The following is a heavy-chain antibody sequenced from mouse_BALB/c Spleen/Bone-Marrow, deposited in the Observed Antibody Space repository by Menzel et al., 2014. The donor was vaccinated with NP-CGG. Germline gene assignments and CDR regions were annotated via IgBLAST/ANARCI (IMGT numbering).Heavy chain of an antibody. CDR2: SDPGRGSS. CDR1: GYTFTDYV. V-gene: IGHV1-77*01. CDR3: ARDGNYAALDY. Sequence: VQLQESGPELVKPGASVKMSCKASGYTFTDYVISWVKQRTGQGLEWIGESDPGRGSSFYNEKFKVKATLTADKSANTAYMQLSSLPSEDSAVYFCARDGNYAALDYWGQGTSVTASS. D-gene: IGHD2-1*01. J-gene: IGHJ4*01.